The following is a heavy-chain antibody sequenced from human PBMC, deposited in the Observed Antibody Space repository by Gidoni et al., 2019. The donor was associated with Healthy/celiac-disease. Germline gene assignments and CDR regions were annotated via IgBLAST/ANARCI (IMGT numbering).Heavy chain of an antibody. CDR3: ARDPLTSRWSILRSDYYYYGMDV. J-gene: IGHJ6*02. D-gene: IGHD2-15*01. V-gene: IGHV1-18*04. Sequence: QVQLVQSGAEVKKPGASVKVSCKASGYTFTSYGLSWLRQAPGQGLEWMGWISAYNGNTNYAQKLQGRVTMTTDPSTSTAYMELRSLRSDDTAVYYCARDPLTSRWSILRSDYYYYGMDVWGQGTTVTVSS. CDR1: GYTFTSYG. CDR2: ISAYNGNT.